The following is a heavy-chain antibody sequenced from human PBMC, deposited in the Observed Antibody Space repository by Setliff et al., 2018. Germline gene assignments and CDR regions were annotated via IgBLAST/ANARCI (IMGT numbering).Heavy chain of an antibody. CDR3: TRFDCTSGVCYSDY. CDR2: IRSKTYGGTA. CDR1: GFPFRIYS. Sequence: GGSLRLSCAASGFPFRIYSMHWVRQAPGKGLEWVGFIRSKTYGGTADYVASVKGRFTISRDDSKSIAYLQMNSLKPEDTAVYYCTRFDCTSGVCYSDYWGQGSLVTVSS. D-gene: IGHD2-8*01. V-gene: IGHV3-49*04. J-gene: IGHJ4*02.